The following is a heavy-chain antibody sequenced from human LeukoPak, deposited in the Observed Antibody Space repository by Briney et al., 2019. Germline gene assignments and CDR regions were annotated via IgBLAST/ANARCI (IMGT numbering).Heavy chain of an antibody. CDR2: MNPNSGNT. CDR3: ARGLYDYVWGSYRRNPDVDY. Sequence: ASVKVSCKASGYTFTSYDINWVRQATGQGLEWMGWMNPNSGNTGYAQKFQGRVTMTRNTSISTAYMELSSLRSEDTAVYYCARGLYDYVWGSYRRNPDVDYWGQGTLVTVSS. J-gene: IGHJ4*02. CDR1: GYTFTSYD. V-gene: IGHV1-8*02. D-gene: IGHD3-16*02.